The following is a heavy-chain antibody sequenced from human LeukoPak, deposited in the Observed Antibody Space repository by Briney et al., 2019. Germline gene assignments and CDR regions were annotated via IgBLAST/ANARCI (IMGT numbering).Heavy chain of an antibody. CDR3: ARDGETGLVHYDFWSGYYTGGIFDP. D-gene: IGHD3-3*01. CDR2: ISYDGSNK. J-gene: IGHJ5*02. CDR1: GFTFSSYA. Sequence: GGSLRLSCAASGFTFSSYAMHWVRLAPGKGLEWVAVISYDGSNKYYADSVKGRFTISRDNSKNTLYLQMNSLRAEDTAVYYCARDGETGLVHYDFWSGYYTGGIFDPWGQGTLVTVSS. V-gene: IGHV3-30-3*01.